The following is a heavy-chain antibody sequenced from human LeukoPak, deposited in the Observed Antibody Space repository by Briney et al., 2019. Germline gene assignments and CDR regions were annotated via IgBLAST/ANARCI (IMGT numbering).Heavy chain of an antibody. CDR2: IYHSGST. D-gene: IGHD1-7*01. CDR3: ARVNNWNFYFGY. J-gene: IGHJ4*02. Sequence: SETLSLTCTVSGGSISSRSYYWGWIRQPPGKGLEWIGEIYHSGSTNYNPSLKSRVTISVDKSKNQFSLKLSSVTAADTAVYYCARVNNWNFYFGYWGQGTLVTVSS. CDR1: GGSISSRSYY. V-gene: IGHV4-39*07.